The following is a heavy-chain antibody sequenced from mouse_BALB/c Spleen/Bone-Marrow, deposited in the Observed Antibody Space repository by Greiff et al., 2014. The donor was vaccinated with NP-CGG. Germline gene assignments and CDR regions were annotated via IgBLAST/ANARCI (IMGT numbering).Heavy chain of an antibody. CDR1: GYSITSGYY. V-gene: IGHV3-6*01. Sequence: EVQLQESGPGLVKPSQSLSLTCSVPGYSITSGYYWNWIRQFPGNKLEWMGYISYDGSNNYNPSLKNRISITRDTSKNQFFLKLNSVTTEDTATYYCARVYYHGSSYYFDYWGQGPTLTVSS. CDR2: ISYDGSN. J-gene: IGHJ2*01. D-gene: IGHD1-1*01. CDR3: ARVYYHGSSYYFDY.